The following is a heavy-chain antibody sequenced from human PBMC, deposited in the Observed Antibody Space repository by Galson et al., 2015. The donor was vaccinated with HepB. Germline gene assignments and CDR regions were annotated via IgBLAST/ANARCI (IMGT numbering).Heavy chain of an antibody. Sequence: SVKVSCKASGFTFTSSAVQWVRQARGQRLEWIGWIVVGSGNTNYAQKFQERVTITRDMSTSTAYMELSSLRSEDTAVYYCAAETRGYSYGLNYYYGMDVWGQGTTVTVSS. CDR2: IVVGSGNT. CDR1: GFTFTSSA. V-gene: IGHV1-58*01. CDR3: AAETRGYSYGLNYYYGMDV. J-gene: IGHJ6*02. D-gene: IGHD5-18*01.